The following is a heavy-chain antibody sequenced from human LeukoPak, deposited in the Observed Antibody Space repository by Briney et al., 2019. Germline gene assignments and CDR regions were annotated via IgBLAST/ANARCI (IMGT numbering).Heavy chain of an antibody. CDR1: GYTFTSYY. D-gene: IGHD3-22*01. Sequence: ASVKVSCKASGYTFTSYYMHWVRQAPGQGLERMGIINPSGGSTSYAQKFQGRVTMTRDTSTSTVYMELSSLRSEDTAVYYCAREGDYYDSSGYDPGAFDIGGQGTMVTVSS. CDR2: INPSGGST. J-gene: IGHJ3*02. CDR3: AREGDYYDSSGYDPGAFDI. V-gene: IGHV1-46*01.